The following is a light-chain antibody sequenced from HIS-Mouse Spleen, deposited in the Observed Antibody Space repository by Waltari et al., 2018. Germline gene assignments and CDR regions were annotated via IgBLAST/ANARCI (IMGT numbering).Light chain of an antibody. Sequence: EIVMTQSPATLSVSPGERATLSCRASQSVSSNLACYQQKPGQAPRLLIYGASPSATGIPARFSGSWSGKEFTLTISSMQSEDFAVYYCQQYNNWPWTFGQGTKVEIK. V-gene: IGKV3-15*01. CDR3: QQYNNWPWT. CDR2: GAS. CDR1: QSVSSN. J-gene: IGKJ1*01.